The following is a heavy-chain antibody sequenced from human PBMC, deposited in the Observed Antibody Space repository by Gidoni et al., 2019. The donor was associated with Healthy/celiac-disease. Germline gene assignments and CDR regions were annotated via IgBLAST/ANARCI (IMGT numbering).Heavy chain of an antibody. V-gene: IGHV2-5*01. Sequence: QITLKESGPTLVKPTQTLTLTCPFSGFSLSTSGVGVGWIRQPPGKALEWLALIYWNDDKRYSPSLKSRLTITKDTSKNQVVLTMTNMDPVDTATYYCAHRQVSGVSHAFDIWGQGTMVTVSS. J-gene: IGHJ3*02. CDR3: AHRQVSGVSHAFDI. CDR1: GFSLSTSGVG. D-gene: IGHD6-25*01. CDR2: IYWNDDK.